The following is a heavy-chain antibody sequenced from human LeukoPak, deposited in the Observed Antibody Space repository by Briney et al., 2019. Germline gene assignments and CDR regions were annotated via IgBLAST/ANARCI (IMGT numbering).Heavy chain of an antibody. CDR3: ARGGGGITMVRGGDY. Sequence: GGSLRLSCVASGFTFSSYSMNWVRQAPGKGLEWVSSISSSSSYIYYADSVKGRFTISRDNAKNSLYLQMNSLRAEDTAVYYCARGGGGITMVRGGDYWGQGTLVTVSS. CDR1: GFTFSSYS. J-gene: IGHJ4*02. D-gene: IGHD3-10*01. CDR2: ISSSSSYI. V-gene: IGHV3-21*01.